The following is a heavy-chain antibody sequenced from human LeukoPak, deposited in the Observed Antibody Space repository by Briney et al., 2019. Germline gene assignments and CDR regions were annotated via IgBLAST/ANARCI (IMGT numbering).Heavy chain of an antibody. J-gene: IGHJ6*03. V-gene: IGHV3-43D*04. CDR3: AKERKGYYMDV. CDR1: GFTFGDYA. Sequence: GESLTLSCAASGFTFGDYAMQWVRQAPGKGLEWVSLINWDTTRTYYADSVKGRFTISRDNSKNSLFLQINRMGREDPALSCRAKERKGYYMDVWGKGTTVTVSS. CDR2: INWDTTRT.